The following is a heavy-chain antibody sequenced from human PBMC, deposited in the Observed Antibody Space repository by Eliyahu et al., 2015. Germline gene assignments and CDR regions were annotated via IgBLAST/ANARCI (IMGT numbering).Heavy chain of an antibody. Sequence: QVQLQQWGAGLLKPSETLXLTCAVYGGSFXGYXXXWIRQPPGKGLEWIGEINHSGSTNYNPSLKSRVTISVDTSKNQFSLKLSSVTAADTAVYYCARLDRKDITIFRPVPQNWFDPWGQGTLVTVSS. CDR3: ARLDRKDITIFRPVPQNWFDP. D-gene: IGHD3-3*01. J-gene: IGHJ5*02. CDR2: INHSGST. V-gene: IGHV4-34*01. CDR1: GGSFXGYX.